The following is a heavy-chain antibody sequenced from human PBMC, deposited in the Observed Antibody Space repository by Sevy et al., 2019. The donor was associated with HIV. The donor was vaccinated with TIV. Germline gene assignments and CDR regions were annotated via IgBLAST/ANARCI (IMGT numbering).Heavy chain of an antibody. D-gene: IGHD2-2*01. V-gene: IGHV4-34*01. CDR2: INESGIT. CDR3: ARSPPVVVVPGAPSWFDP. CDR1: DGSFSGYY. J-gene: IGHJ5*02. Sequence: SETLSLTCAVHDGSFSGYYWNWIRQLPGKGLEWIGEINESGITYYNPSLKSRVTISVETSKKQFSLKLNSVTVADTAVYFCARSPPVVVVPGAPSWFDPWGQGTLVTVSS.